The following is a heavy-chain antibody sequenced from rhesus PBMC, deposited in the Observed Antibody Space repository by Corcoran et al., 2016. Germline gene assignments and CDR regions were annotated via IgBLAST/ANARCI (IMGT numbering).Heavy chain of an antibody. Sequence: QVQLQESGPGLVKPSETLSLTCAVSVASISSYWWRWIRQPPGKGQEWIGEINGNSGNNYDKPPLKSRDTISQDASKNQFSRKLRAVTAADTAVYYCARRDNVDDVDYWGQGVLVTVSS. CDR1: VASISSYW. CDR3: ARRDNVDDVDY. V-gene: IGHV4-80*01. CDR2: INGNSGNN. J-gene: IGHJ4*01. D-gene: IGHD1-14*01.